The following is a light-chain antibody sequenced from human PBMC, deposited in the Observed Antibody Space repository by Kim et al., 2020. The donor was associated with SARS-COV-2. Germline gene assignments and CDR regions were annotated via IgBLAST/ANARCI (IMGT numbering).Light chain of an antibody. CDR3: KQYDNWPYT. V-gene: IGKV3-15*01. CDR2: GVS. Sequence: EIVMTQSPATLSVSPGERATLSCRASQSVSSNLAWYQQKPGQAPRLLIYGVSTGATGIPARFSGSGSGTEFTLTISSLQSEDFVVYYCKQYDNWPYTFGQGTKLEI. J-gene: IGKJ2*01. CDR1: QSVSSN.